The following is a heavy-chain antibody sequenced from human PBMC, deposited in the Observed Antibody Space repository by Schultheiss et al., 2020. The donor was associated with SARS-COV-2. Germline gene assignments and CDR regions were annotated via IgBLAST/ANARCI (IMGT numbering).Heavy chain of an antibody. Sequence: SETLSLTCAVYGGSFSGYYWSWIRQPPGKGLEWIGEINHGGSTNYNPSLKSRVTISVDTSKNQFSLKLSSVTAADTAVYYCARARAAPPLDYYYYMDVWGKGTTVTVSS. D-gene: IGHD2-15*01. V-gene: IGHV4-34*01. CDR3: ARARAAPPLDYYYYMDV. J-gene: IGHJ6*03. CDR1: GGSFSGYY. CDR2: INHGGST.